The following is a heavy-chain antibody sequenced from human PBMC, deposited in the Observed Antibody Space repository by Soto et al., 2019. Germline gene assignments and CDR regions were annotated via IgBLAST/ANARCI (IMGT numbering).Heavy chain of an antibody. D-gene: IGHD1-26*01. J-gene: IGHJ5*02. CDR1: GYTFTSYD. Sequence: ASVKVACKASGYTFTSYDINWVRQATGQGLEWMGWMNPNSGNTGYAQKFQGRVTMTRNTSISTAYMELSSLRSEDTAVYYCASIPPQGRSSIISWGQGTLVTVSS. CDR3: ASIPPQGRSSIIS. CDR2: MNPNSGNT. V-gene: IGHV1-8*01.